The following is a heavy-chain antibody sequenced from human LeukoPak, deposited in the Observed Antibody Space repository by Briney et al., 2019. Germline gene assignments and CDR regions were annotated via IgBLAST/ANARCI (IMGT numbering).Heavy chain of an antibody. D-gene: IGHD6-13*01. CDR2: INPSGGST. Sequence: ASVKVSCKASGYTFTSYAMNWVRQAPGQGLEWMGIINPSGGSTSYAQKFQGRVTMTRDMSTSTVYMELSSLRSEDTAVYYCARDQSAKEQLVNSLDYWGQGTLVTVSS. J-gene: IGHJ4*02. CDR1: GYTFTSYA. CDR3: ARDQSAKEQLVNSLDY. V-gene: IGHV1-46*01.